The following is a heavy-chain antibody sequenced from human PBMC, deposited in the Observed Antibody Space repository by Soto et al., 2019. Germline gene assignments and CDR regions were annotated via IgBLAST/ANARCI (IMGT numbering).Heavy chain of an antibody. CDR2: ISWNSGSI. CDR3: AKDSYYDFWSGYFNWFDP. D-gene: IGHD3-3*01. CDR1: GFTFDDYA. V-gene: IGHV3-9*01. J-gene: IGHJ5*02. Sequence: EVQVVESGGGLVQPGRSLRLSCAASGFTFDDYAMHWVRQAPGKGLEWVSGISWNSGSIGYADSVKGRFTISRDNAKNSLYLQMNSLRAEDTALYYCAKDSYYDFWSGYFNWFDPWGQGTLVTVSS.